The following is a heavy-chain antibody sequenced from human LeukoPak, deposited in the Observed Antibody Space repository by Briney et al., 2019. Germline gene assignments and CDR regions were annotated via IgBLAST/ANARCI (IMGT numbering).Heavy chain of an antibody. Sequence: PSQTLSLTCTVSGGSISSGDYYWSWIRQPPGKGLEWIGYIYYSGSTYYNPSLKSRVTISVDTSKNQFSPKLSSVTAADTAVYYCARQYYYDSSGYYAVNWFDPWGQGTLVTVSS. CDR3: ARQYYYDSSGYYAVNWFDP. V-gene: IGHV4-30-4*01. J-gene: IGHJ5*02. D-gene: IGHD3-22*01. CDR2: IYYSGST. CDR1: GGSISSGDYY.